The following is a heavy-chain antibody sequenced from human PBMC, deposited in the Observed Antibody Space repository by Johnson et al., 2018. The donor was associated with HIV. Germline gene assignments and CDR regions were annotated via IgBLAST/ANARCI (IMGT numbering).Heavy chain of an antibody. V-gene: IGHV3-49*03. CDR3: TRLSSDYDDGHLDSFDI. J-gene: IGHJ3*02. Sequence: VPLVEFGGGVVRPGGSLRLSCAASGFSFDDYAMSWFRQAPGKGLEWVGFIRSKAYGRTTEHAASVKGRFTISTDDFKGIAYLQMNSLKTEDTAVSYCTRLSSDYDDGHLDSFDIWGQWTMVTVSS. D-gene: IGHD4-17*01. CDR1: GFSFDDYA. CDR2: IRSKAYGRTT.